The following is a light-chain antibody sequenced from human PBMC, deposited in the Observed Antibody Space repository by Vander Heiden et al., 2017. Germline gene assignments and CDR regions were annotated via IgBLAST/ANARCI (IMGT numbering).Light chain of an antibody. CDR3: QQDNSYPLT. V-gene: IGKV1-5*03. J-gene: IGKJ5*01. Sequence: DIQMTQSPSTLSASIGDRVTITCRASQTISSWLAWYQQKPGKAPKLLIYETSSLESGVPSRFSGSGSETEFTLTISSLQPDDFATYYCQQDNSYPLTFGQGTPMEIK. CDR1: QTISSW. CDR2: ETS.